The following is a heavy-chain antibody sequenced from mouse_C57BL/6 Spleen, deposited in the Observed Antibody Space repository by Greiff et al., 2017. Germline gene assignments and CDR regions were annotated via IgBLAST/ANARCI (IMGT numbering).Heavy chain of an antibody. CDR2: IYPSDSET. CDR3: ARSLSYCGNDRVGFDY. V-gene: IGHV1-61*01. J-gene: IGHJ2*01. Sequence: QVQLKQPGAELVRPGSSVKLSCKASGYTFTSYWMDWVKQRPGQGLEWIGNIYPSDSETHYNHKFKEKATLTVDKSSSTAYMQLSSLTSEDTAVYYCARSLSYCGNDRVGFDYWGQGTTLTVSS. D-gene: IGHD2-2*01. CDR1: GYTFTSYW.